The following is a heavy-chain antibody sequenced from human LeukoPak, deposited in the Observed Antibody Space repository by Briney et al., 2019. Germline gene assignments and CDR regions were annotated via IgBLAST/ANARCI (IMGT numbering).Heavy chain of an antibody. Sequence: PSETLSLTCTVSGGSISSSSYYWGWIRQPPGKGLEWIGSIYYSGSTYYNPSLKSRVTISVDTSKNQFSLKLSSVTAADTAVYYCARGVRGGASSGYWNYWGQGTLVTVSS. J-gene: IGHJ4*02. CDR3: ARGVRGGASSGYWNY. CDR1: GGSISSSSYY. V-gene: IGHV4-39*01. D-gene: IGHD3-22*01. CDR2: IYYSGST.